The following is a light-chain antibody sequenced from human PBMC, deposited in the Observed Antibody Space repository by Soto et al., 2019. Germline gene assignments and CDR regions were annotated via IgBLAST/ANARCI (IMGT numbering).Light chain of an antibody. CDR1: QSVGRNY. CDR2: GAS. V-gene: IGKV3-20*01. CDR3: QQYASSPLT. J-gene: IGKJ4*01. Sequence: EIVLTQSPGTLSLSPGERATLSCRASQSVGRNYLAWYQQKPGQDPRLLIHGASSRATGIPDRFSGSGSGTDFTLTISRLEPEDFEVYYCQQYASSPLTCGGGTKVEIK.